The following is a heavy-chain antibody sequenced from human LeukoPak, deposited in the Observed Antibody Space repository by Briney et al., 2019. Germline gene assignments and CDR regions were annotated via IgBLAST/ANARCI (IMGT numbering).Heavy chain of an antibody. CDR2: IYTSGST. CDR3: YMDV. CDR1: GGSISSGSYN. V-gene: IGHV4-61*02. Sequence: PSQTLSLTCTVSGGSISSGSYNWSWIRQPAGKGLEWIGRIYTSGSTNYNPSLKSRVTISVDTSKNQFSLKLSSVTAADTAVYYYYMDVWGKGTSVIVSS. J-gene: IGHJ6*03.